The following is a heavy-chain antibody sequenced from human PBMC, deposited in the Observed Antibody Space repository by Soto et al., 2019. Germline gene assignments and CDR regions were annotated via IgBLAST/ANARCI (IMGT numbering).Heavy chain of an antibody. CDR1: GYTFTGYY. V-gene: IGHV1-2*04. CDR3: ARIRTYYYSSGSLDY. Sequence: ASVKVSCKASGYTFTGYYMHWVRQAPGQGLEWMGWINPNSGGTNYAQKFQGWVTMTRDTSISTAYMELSRLRSDDTAIYYCARIRTYYYSSGSLDYWGQGTLVTVSS. CDR2: INPNSGGT. J-gene: IGHJ4*02. D-gene: IGHD3-22*01.